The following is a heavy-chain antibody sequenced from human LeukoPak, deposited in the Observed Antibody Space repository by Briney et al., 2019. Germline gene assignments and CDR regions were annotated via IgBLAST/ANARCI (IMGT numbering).Heavy chain of an antibody. Sequence: SETLSLTCTVSGGSISSYYWSWIRQPPGKGLEWIGYISYSGSTNYNPSLKSRVAISIDTSMNQFSLKPSSVTAADTAVYYCARLYDSSGYYYGPLDYWGQGTLVTVSS. J-gene: IGHJ4*02. CDR2: ISYSGST. V-gene: IGHV4-59*08. D-gene: IGHD3-22*01. CDR3: ARLYDSSGYYYGPLDY. CDR1: GGSISSYY.